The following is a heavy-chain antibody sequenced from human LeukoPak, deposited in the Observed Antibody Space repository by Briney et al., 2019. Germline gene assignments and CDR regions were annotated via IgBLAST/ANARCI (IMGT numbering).Heavy chain of an antibody. D-gene: IGHD3-22*01. CDR1: GGTFSSYA. Sequence: SVKVSCKASGGTFSSYAISWVRQAPGQGLEWMGGIIPIFGTANYAQKFQGRVTITADKSTSTAYMELSSLRSEDTAVYYCARGYIHADYYDSSGSWFDPWGQGTLVTVSS. CDR3: ARGYIHADYYDSSGSWFDP. J-gene: IGHJ5*02. V-gene: IGHV1-69*06. CDR2: IIPIFGTA.